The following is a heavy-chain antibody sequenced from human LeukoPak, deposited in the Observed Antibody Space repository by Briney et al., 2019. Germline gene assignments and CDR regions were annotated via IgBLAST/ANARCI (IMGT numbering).Heavy chain of an antibody. J-gene: IGHJ3*02. D-gene: IGHD2-15*01. CDR3: ARVGYCSGGSCYSAFAFDI. V-gene: IGHV3-20*04. CDR1: RFSFDDYG. CDR2: INWNGGST. Sequence: GGSLRLSCAASRFSFDDYGMSWVRQAPGKGLEWVFYINWNGGSTGYADSVKGRFTISRDNAKNSPYLQMNSLRAEDTALYYCARVGYCSGGSCYSAFAFDIWGQGTMVTVSS.